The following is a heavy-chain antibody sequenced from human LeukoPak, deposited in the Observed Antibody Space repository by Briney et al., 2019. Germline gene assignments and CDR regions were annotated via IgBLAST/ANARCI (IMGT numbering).Heavy chain of an antibody. CDR2: IYSGGST. V-gene: IGHV3-66*01. D-gene: IGHD5-12*01. CDR1: GFTYTNYW. J-gene: IGHJ6*02. CDR3: ARESGYDYYYYYYGMDV. Sequence: GGSQRLSCPASGFTYTNYWMAWVRQAPGKGLGWVSVIYSGGSTYYADSVKGRFTISRDNSKNTLYLQMNSLRAEDTAVYYCARESGYDYYYYYYGMDVCGQGTTVTVSS.